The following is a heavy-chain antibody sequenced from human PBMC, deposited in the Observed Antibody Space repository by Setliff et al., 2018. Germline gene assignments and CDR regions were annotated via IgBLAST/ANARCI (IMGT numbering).Heavy chain of an antibody. J-gene: IGHJ1*01. CDR1: GFSFHDYG. CDR2: INWNGVSI. V-gene: IGHV3-20*04. Sequence: PGGSLRLSCAVSGFSFHDYGMGWVRQAPGKGLEWVSSINWNGVSIGYADSVKGRFTISRDNAKNSLYLQMNSLRAEDTAVYYCAKVGKSGTWDQYFQYWGQGTLVTVSS. D-gene: IGHD3-10*01. CDR3: AKVGKSGTWDQYFQY.